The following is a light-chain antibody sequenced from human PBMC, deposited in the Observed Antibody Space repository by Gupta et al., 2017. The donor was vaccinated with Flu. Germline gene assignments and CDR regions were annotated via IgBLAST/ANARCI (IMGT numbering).Light chain of an antibody. J-gene: IGKJ1*01. V-gene: IGKV1-5*03. CDR2: RAS. Sequence: SNVSASVGDTVNITCRGSKKISTWLTWYQQRPGKPPKLLIYRASSCESGVPSRFSGSGSGGEFALTITSLQHEDSAVYYCQQYNSYSPWTFGPGTKVEIK. CDR1: KKISTW. CDR3: QQYNSYSPWT.